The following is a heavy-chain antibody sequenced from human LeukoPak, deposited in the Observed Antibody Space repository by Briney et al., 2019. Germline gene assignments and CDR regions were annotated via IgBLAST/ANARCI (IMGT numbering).Heavy chain of an antibody. J-gene: IGHJ4*02. V-gene: IGHV3-7*01. Sequence: PEGSLRLSCAASGFTFIDSWMTWVRQAPGKGLEWVANIKYDGSENYYVDSVKGRFTISRDNAKNSLSLHMNSLRAEDTAVYYCAKYHYGSGTSLGYWGQGTLVTVSS. CDR2: IKYDGSEN. CDR3: AKYHYGSGTSLGY. D-gene: IGHD3-10*01. CDR1: GFTFIDSW.